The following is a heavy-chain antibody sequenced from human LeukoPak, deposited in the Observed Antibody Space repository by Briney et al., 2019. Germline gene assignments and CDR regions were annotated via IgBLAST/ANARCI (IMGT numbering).Heavy chain of an antibody. CDR1: GYTFTSYG. V-gene: IGHV1-18*01. CDR2: ISPYNGNT. J-gene: IGHJ5*02. CDR3: ARDIPGGSGTFYIWFDP. D-gene: IGHD1-1*01. Sequence: ASVKVSCKASGYTFTSYGISWLRQAPGQGLEWMGWISPYNGNTNYAQKLQGRVTMTTDTSTSTAYMELTSLRSDDTAVYYCARDIPGGSGTFYIWFDPWGQGTLVTVSS.